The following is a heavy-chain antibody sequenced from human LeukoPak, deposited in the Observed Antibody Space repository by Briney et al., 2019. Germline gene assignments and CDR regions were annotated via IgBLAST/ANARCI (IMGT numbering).Heavy chain of an antibody. D-gene: IGHD7-27*01. CDR2: VRYDGSNE. V-gene: IGHV3-30*02. J-gene: IGHJ4*02. CDR1: GFTFNNYR. CDR3: AKGGWGTVLDY. Sequence: GGSLRLSCAASGFTFNNYRMHWVRQAPGKGLEWVASVRYDGSNEYYADSVKGRFTISRDNSKSTLYLQMNSLRAEDTAVYYCAKGGWGTVLDYWGQGTLVTVSS.